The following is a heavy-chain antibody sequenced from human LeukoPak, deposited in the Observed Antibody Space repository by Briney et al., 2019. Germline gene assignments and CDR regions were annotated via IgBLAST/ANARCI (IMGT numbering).Heavy chain of an antibody. CDR3: ARGGIVLMVYAYTDAFDI. J-gene: IGHJ3*02. V-gene: IGHV1-46*03. D-gene: IGHD2-8*01. Sequence: EASVKVSCXASGYTFTDYYMHWVRQARGQGLEWMGIINPSGGSTSYAQKFQGRVTMTRDTSTSTVYMELSSLRSEDTAVYYCARGGIVLMVYAYTDAFDIWGQGTMVTVSS. CDR2: INPSGGST. CDR1: GYTFTDYY.